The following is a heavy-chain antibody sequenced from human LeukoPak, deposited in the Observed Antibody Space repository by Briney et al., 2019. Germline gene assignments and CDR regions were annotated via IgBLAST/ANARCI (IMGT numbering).Heavy chain of an antibody. CDR1: GYSFTTYW. CDR3: ASPEAYPVVRGIIVPFY. V-gene: IGHV5-51*01. J-gene: IGHJ4*02. CDR2: IYPSDSET. D-gene: IGHD3-10*01. Sequence: GESLKISCKGSGYSFTTYWIGWVRQMPGKGLEWMGIIYPSDSETRYSPSFQGQVTISADKSVNTAYLQWSGLKASDTAMYYCASPEAYPVVRGIIVPFYWGQGTLVTVSS.